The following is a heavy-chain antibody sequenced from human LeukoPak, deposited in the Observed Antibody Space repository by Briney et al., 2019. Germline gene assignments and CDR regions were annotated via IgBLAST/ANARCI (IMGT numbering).Heavy chain of an antibody. CDR2: ISGSGGRT. J-gene: IGHJ3*01. CDR1: GFTFSSYA. CDR3: AKRVPSRGSDV. Sequence: QAGGSLRLSCAASGFTFSSYAMSWVRQAPGKGLEWVSGISGSGGRTNYADSVKGRFTISRDNSKNTLYPQMNSLRAEDTAVYYCAKRVPSRGSDVWGQGTMVTVSS. D-gene: IGHD3-10*01. V-gene: IGHV3-23*01.